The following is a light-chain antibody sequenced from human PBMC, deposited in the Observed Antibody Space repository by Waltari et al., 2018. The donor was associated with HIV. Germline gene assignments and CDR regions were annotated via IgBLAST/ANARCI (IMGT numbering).Light chain of an antibody. V-gene: IGLV1-47*01. CDR3: AAWDGSLSVVV. CDR1: SSNIGSNY. Sequence: QSVLTQPPSASGTPGQRVTISCSGSSSNIGSNYVYWYQQLPGTAPKPLLYRNKRRPSGVPGRFSGSKSGTSASLAISGLRSEDEADYYCAAWDGSLSVVVFGGGTKLTVL. CDR2: RNK. J-gene: IGLJ2*01.